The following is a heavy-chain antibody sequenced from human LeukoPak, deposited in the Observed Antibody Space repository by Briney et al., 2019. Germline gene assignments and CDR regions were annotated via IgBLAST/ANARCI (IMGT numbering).Heavy chain of an antibody. J-gene: IGHJ4*02. V-gene: IGHV3-48*01. D-gene: IGHD3-10*01. CDR1: GFTFGSYS. Sequence: GGSLRLSCAASGFTFGSYSMNWVRQAPGKGLEWVSYISSSSSTIYYADSVKGRFTISRDNAKNSLYLQMNSLRAEDTAVYYCASNFGSGTTLWGQGTLVTVPS. CDR2: ISSSSSTI. CDR3: ASNFGSGTTL.